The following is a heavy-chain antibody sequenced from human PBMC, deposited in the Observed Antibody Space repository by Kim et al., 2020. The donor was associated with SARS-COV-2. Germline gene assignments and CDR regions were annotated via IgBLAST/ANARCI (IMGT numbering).Heavy chain of an antibody. D-gene: IGHD1-7*01. CDR2: GGT. CDR3: ARNYGDLDY. J-gene: IGHJ4*02. Sequence: GGTNYAPKFQGRVTMTRDPSISTGYMELNRLISDDTAVYYCARNYGDLDYWGQGTLVTVSS. V-gene: IGHV1-2*02.